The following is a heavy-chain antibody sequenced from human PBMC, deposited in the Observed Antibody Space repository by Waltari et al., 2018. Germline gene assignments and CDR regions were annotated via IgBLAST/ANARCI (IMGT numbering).Heavy chain of an antibody. V-gene: IGHV4-4*02. CDR2: INRSGRT. CDR3: ARDRGRGLYLDS. J-gene: IGHJ4*02. Sequence: QVQLQESGPGLVKPSGNLSLTCAVSGDFMSSTDWWSWVRQPPGKGLEWIGQINRSGRTHYNPSLETRFSMSIYTSNNQFSLKLTSATAADTAVYYCARDRGRGLYLDSWGQGTL. CDR1: GDFMSSTDW. D-gene: IGHD2-15*01.